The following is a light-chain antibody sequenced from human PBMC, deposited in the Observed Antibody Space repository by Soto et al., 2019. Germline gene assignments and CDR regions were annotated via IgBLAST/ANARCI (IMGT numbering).Light chain of an antibody. CDR1: SSNIGSNS. V-gene: IGLV1-44*01. J-gene: IGLJ2*01. CDR2: SQN. CDR3: ASWDDSPNGVV. Sequence: QSALTQPPSASGTPGQRVTISCSGSSSNIGSNSVSWYQQLPGAAPKLLIYSQNQRPSGVPDRFSVSKSGTSASLAISGLQSEDEADYYCASWDDSPNGVVFGGGTKLTVL.